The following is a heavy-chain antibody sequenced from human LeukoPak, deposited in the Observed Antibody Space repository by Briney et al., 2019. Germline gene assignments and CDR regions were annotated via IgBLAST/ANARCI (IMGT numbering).Heavy chain of an antibody. V-gene: IGHV3-48*03. D-gene: IGHD3-22*01. CDR1: GFTFSSYE. Sequence: GSLRLSCAASGFTFSSYEMNWVRQAPGKGLEWVSYISSSGSTIYYADSVKGRFTISRDNAKNSLYLQMNSLRAEDTAVYYCARVTYYYDSSGYGRVYWGQGTLVTVSS. J-gene: IGHJ4*02. CDR3: ARVTYYYDSSGYGRVY. CDR2: ISSSGSTI.